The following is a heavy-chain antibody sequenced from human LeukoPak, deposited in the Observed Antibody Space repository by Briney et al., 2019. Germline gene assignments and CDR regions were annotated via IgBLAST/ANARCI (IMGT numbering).Heavy chain of an antibody. J-gene: IGHJ5*02. V-gene: IGHV1-69*13. Sequence: GASVKVSCKASGGTFSSYAISWVRQAPGQGLEWMGGIIPIFGTANYAQKFQGRVTITADESTSTAYMELSSLRSEDTAVYYCASGRPFCGGDCYQNCFAPGAQGPRVTVSS. CDR3: ASGRPFCGGDCYQNCFAP. CDR1: GGTFSSYA. D-gene: IGHD2-21*02. CDR2: IIPIFGTA.